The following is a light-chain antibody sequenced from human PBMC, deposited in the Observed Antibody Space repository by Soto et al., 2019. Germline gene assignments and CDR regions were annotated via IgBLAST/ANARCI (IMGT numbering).Light chain of an antibody. V-gene: IGKV3-11*01. CDR1: QSVNNY. J-gene: IGKJ5*01. Sequence: EIVLTQSPATLSLSAGERATLSCRASQSVNNYLVWYQQRPGQAPRLLIYDASNRATGIPARFSGSGSGTDCTHTISSLEPGDFAVYYCQERRNWPITFGQGTRLEIK. CDR2: DAS. CDR3: QERRNWPIT.